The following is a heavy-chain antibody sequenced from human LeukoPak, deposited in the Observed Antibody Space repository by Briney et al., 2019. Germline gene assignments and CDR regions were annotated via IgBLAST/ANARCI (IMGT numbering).Heavy chain of an antibody. CDR1: GDSSSSYY. J-gene: IGHJ4*02. D-gene: IGHD6-6*01. CDR3: ARQFTSSSFDS. Sequence: SETLSLTCTVSGDSSSSYYWSWIRQPPGKGLEWIGYNYYSGGTNYNPSLKSRVTISLDTSKNHFSLKLRSVTAADTAVYYCARQFTSSSFDSWGQGTLATVSS. V-gene: IGHV4-59*01. CDR2: NYYSGGT.